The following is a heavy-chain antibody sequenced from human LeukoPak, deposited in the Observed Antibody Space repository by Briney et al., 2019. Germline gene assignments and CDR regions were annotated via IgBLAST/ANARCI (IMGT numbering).Heavy chain of an antibody. J-gene: IGHJ4*02. D-gene: IGHD3-10*01. V-gene: IGHV3-20*04. Sequence: PGGSLRLSCAASGFTFGNYGMSWVRRAPGKGLEWVSGINWNGGSTGYADSVEGRFTISRDNAKNSQYLQMNSLRAEDTAVYYCAGDPNSGVLGFWGPGTQVTVSS. CDR3: AGDPNSGVLGF. CDR1: GFTFGNYG. CDR2: INWNGGST.